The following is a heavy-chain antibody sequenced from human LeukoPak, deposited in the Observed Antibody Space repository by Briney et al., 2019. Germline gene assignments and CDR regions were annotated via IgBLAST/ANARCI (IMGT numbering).Heavy chain of an antibody. V-gene: IGHV1-3*01. CDR2: INAGNGNT. J-gene: IGHJ5*02. Sequence: ASVKVSCKASGYTFTSYTIHWVRQAPGQRLEWMGWINAGNGNTRYSQKFQGRVTITRDTSASTAYMELSGLRSEDTAVYYCARDSPFDPWGQGTLVTVSS. CDR3: ARDSPFDP. CDR1: GYTFTSYT.